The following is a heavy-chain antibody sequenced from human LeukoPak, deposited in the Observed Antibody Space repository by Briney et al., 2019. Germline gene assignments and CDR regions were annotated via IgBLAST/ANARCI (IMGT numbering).Heavy chain of an antibody. CDR1: GGSITSYY. D-gene: IGHD6-19*01. CDR2: ISYSGST. Sequence: PSETLSLTCTVSGGSITSYYWSWIRQPPGKGLEWIGYISYSGSTNYNPSLKSRVTISIDTSKNQFSLNLSSVTAADTAVYFCARRGRGYYWVAGTTPRYFFDYWGQGTLVTVSS. CDR3: ARRGRGYYWVAGTTPRYFFDY. J-gene: IGHJ4*02. V-gene: IGHV4-59*12.